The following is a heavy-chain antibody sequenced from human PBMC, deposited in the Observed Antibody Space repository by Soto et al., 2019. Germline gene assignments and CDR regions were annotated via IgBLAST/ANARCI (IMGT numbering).Heavy chain of an antibody. CDR2: ISPSNDNT. V-gene: IGHV1-18*01. CDR1: GYTFNNYG. J-gene: IGHJ5*02. CDR3: ARDSPPIAS. D-gene: IGHD3-3*02. Sequence: ASVKVSCKASGYTFNNYGITWVRQAPGQGLQWMGWISPSNDNTNYAPSLQGRVTMTTDTSTTTAYMELRSLRSDDTAVYYCARDSPPIASWGQGTLVTVSS.